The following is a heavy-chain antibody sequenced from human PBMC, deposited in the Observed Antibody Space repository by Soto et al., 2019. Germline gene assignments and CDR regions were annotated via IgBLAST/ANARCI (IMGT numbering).Heavy chain of an antibody. J-gene: IGHJ6*02. V-gene: IGHV3-23*01. Sequence: GSLRLSCAAAGFPFSSYVMSWVRQAPGKGLEWVSAISGSGGSTYYADSVKGRFTISRDNSKNTLYLQMNSLRAEDTAVYYCAKDLRSSSRAFGMDVWGQGTTVTVSS. CDR3: AKDLRSSSRAFGMDV. CDR1: GFPFSSYV. CDR2: ISGSGGST. D-gene: IGHD6-6*01.